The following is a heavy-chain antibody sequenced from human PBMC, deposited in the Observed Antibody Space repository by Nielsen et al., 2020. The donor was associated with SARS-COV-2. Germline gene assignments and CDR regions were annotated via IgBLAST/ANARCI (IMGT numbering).Heavy chain of an antibody. J-gene: IGHJ5*02. Sequence: GGSLRLSCAASGFTFSSYSMNWVRQAPGKGLEWVSSISSSSSYIYYADSVKGRFTISRDNAKNSLYLQMNSLRAEDTAVYYCASSSAFVPATNWFDPWGQGTLVTVSS. CDR2: ISSSSSYI. V-gene: IGHV3-21*01. D-gene: IGHD6-6*01. CDR3: ASSSAFVPATNWFDP. CDR1: GFTFSSYS.